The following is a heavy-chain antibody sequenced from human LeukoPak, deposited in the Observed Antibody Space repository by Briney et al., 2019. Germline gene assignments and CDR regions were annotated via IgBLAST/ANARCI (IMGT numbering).Heavy chain of an antibody. Sequence: SETLSLSCTVSGTSISTYYWSWIRQPPGKGLEWIGYIYYSGSTNYNPSLKSRVTISVDTSKNQFSLKLSSVTAADTAVYYCARDITADSSGYYFDYWGQGTLVTVSS. CDR3: ARDITADSSGYYFDY. CDR1: GTSISTYY. V-gene: IGHV4-59*01. D-gene: IGHD3-22*01. CDR2: IYYSGST. J-gene: IGHJ4*02.